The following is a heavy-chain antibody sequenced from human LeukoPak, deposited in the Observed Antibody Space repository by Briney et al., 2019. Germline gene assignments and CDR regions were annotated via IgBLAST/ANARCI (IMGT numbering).Heavy chain of an antibody. J-gene: IGHJ5*02. V-gene: IGHV1-46*03. CDR1: GYTFTSYY. D-gene: IGHD2-2*01. CDR3: ARSVVVPAAPMYWFDP. CDR2: INPSGGST. Sequence: ASVKVSRKASGYTFTSYYMHWVRQAPGQGLEWMGIINPSGGSTSYAQKFQGRVTMTRDTSTSTVYMELSSLRSEDTAVYYCARSVVVPAAPMYWFDPWGQGTLVTVSS.